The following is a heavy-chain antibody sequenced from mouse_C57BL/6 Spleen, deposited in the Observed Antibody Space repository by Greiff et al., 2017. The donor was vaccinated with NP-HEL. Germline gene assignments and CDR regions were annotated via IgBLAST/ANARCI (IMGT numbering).Heavy chain of an antibody. V-gene: IGHV1-52*01. CDR2: IDPSDSET. CDR3: ARWELTLWDFDV. Sequence: VQLQQPGAELVRPGSSVKLSCKASGYTFTSYWMHWVKQRPIQGLEWIGNIDPSDSETHYNQKFKDKATLTVDKSSSTAYMQLSSLTSEDSAVYYCARWELTLWDFDVWGTGTTVTVSA. J-gene: IGHJ1*03. CDR1: GYTFTSYW. D-gene: IGHD1-1*02.